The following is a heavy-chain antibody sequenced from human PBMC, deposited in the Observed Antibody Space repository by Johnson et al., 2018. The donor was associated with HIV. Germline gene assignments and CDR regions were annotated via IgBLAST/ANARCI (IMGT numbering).Heavy chain of an antibody. V-gene: IGHV3-74*02. Sequence: VQLVESGGGLVQPGGSLRLSCAASGFTFSTYWMHWVRQAPGKGLVWVSRINSDGTSTSYADSVKGRFTISRDNAKKSLFLQLSNLRADDTGVYYCARGGTYNWLPDRVGRAFDIWGQGTMVTVSS. J-gene: IGHJ3*02. D-gene: IGHD1-20*01. CDR1: GFTFSTYW. CDR3: ARGGTYNWLPDRVGRAFDI. CDR2: INSDGTST.